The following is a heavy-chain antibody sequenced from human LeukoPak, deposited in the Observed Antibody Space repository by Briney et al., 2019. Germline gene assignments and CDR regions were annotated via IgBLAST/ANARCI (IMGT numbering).Heavy chain of an antibody. CDR3: ARFDYGDYCYYGMDV. CDR1: GGSISSSSYY. D-gene: IGHD4-17*01. Sequence: PSETLSLTCTVSGGSISSSSYYWGWIRQPPGKGLEWIGSIYYSGSTYYNPSLKSRVTISVDTSKNQFSLKLSSVTAADTAVYYCARFDYGDYCYYGMDVWGQGTTVTVSS. CDR2: IYYSGST. J-gene: IGHJ6*02. V-gene: IGHV4-39*07.